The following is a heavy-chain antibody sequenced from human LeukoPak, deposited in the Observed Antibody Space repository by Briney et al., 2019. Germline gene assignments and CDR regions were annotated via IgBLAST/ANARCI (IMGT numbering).Heavy chain of an antibody. D-gene: IGHD2-15*01. Sequence: GESLQISCQGSGSSFTSYWIGWVRQMPGKGLEWMGIIYPGDSDTRYSPSFQGQVTISADKSISTAYLQWSSLQASDTAMYYCARHYCSGGNCAFDYWGQGTLVTVSS. J-gene: IGHJ4*02. CDR3: ARHYCSGGNCAFDY. CDR1: GSSFTSYW. V-gene: IGHV5-51*01. CDR2: IYPGDSDT.